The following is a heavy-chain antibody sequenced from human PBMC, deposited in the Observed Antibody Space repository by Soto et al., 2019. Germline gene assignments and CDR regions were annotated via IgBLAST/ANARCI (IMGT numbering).Heavy chain of an antibody. CDR1: GYTFTNFG. J-gene: IGHJ5*02. CDR3: ARDYCGSYNCYSKNWLDP. CDR2: INPFNGNT. D-gene: IGHD2-21*02. Sequence: ASVKVSCKTSGYTFTNFGVTWVRQAPGQGLEWMGWINPFNGNTNSTQKFQGRVTMTADTSTSTAYLELRSLRSDDTAVYYCARDYCGSYNCYSKNWLDPWGQGTLVTVSS. V-gene: IGHV1-18*04.